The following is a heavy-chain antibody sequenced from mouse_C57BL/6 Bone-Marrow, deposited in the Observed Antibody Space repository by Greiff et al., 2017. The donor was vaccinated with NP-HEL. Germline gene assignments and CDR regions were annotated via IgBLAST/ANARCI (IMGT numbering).Heavy chain of an antibody. Sequence: QVQLQQSGAELVKPGASVKISCKASGYAFSSYWMNWVKQRPGKGLEWIGQIYPGDGDTNYNGKFKGKATLTADKSSSTAYIRLSSLSSEDSAVYFCARLGDYDYFDYWGQGTTLTVSS. V-gene: IGHV1-80*01. D-gene: IGHD2-4*01. CDR1: GYAFSSYW. J-gene: IGHJ2*01. CDR3: ARLGDYDYFDY. CDR2: IYPGDGDT.